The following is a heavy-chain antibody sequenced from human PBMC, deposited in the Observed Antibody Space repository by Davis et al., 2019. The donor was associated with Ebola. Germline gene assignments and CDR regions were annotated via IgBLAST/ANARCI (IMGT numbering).Heavy chain of an antibody. D-gene: IGHD6-6*01. CDR2: VNPNSGGT. CDR1: GGTFTGYY. J-gene: IGHJ6*03. V-gene: IGHV1-2*02. Sequence: ASVKVSCKASGGTFTGYYMHWVRQAPGQGLEWMGWVNPNSGGTNYAQKFQGRVTMTRDTSISTAYMELSRLRSDDMAVYYCARDLRRIAARPYYYYYMDVWGKGTTVTVSS. CDR3: ARDLRRIAARPYYYYYMDV.